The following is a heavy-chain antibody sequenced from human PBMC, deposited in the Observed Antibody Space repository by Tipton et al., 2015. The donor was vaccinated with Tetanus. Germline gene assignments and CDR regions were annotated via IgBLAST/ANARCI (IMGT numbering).Heavy chain of an antibody. D-gene: IGHD3-10*01. Sequence: QLVQSGGGVVQPGGSLRLSCAASGFSFSTFAIHWVRQAPGKGLEWVAVILYDGTNNYYADSVKGRFTISRDDSKNTLYLQMNSLRAEDTAVYYCASEWGPLGYGSGTYWGQGTLVTVSS. CDR3: ASEWGPLGYGSGTY. V-gene: IGHV3-30*07. CDR1: GFSFSTFA. J-gene: IGHJ4*02. CDR2: ILYDGTNN.